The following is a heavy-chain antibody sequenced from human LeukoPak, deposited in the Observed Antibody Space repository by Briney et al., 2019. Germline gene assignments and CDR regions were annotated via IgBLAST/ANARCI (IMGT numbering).Heavy chain of an antibody. J-gene: IGHJ4*02. CDR3: ATGIVTGTSR. V-gene: IGHV3-15*01. D-gene: IGHD1-20*01. CDR1: RITFSNAW. CDR2: IKSKAEGETK. Sequence: EGSLRLSCAVSRITFSNAWPSWVRQAPGKGLEWVGRIKSKAEGETKEYTASVKGRFTISRDDSRSRLYLQMSSLKTEDTAVYYCATGIVTGTSRWGQGTLVAVSS.